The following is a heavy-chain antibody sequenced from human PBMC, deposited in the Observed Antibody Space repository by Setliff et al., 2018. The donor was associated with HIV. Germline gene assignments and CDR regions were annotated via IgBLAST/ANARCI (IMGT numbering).Heavy chain of an antibody. J-gene: IGHJ6*03. Sequence: SDTLSLTFAVYGGSFSDYFWTWIRQPPGKGLEWIGDINHSGSTNYNPSLKSRVAMSFDTSKNQFSLKLISVTAADTAVHYCARGRNGYNFERLDYYYMDVWGRGTTVTVSS. D-gene: IGHD3-22*01. CDR2: INHSGST. CDR3: ARGRNGYNFERLDYYYMDV. V-gene: IGHV4-34*01. CDR1: GGSFSDYF.